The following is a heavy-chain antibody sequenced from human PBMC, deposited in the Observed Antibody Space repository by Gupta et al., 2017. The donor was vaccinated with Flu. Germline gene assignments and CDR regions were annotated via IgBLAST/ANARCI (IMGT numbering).Heavy chain of an antibody. Sequence: VTLKESGPVLVKPTETLTLTCTVSGFSLSNARMGVSWIRQPPGKALEWLAHIFSNDEKSYSTSLKSRLTISKDTSKSQVVLTMTNMDPVDTATYYCARYGDYVEGCYYGMDVWGQGTTVTVSS. J-gene: IGHJ6*02. D-gene: IGHD4-17*01. CDR3: ARYGDYVEGCYYGMDV. CDR1: GFSLSNARMG. V-gene: IGHV2-26*01. CDR2: IFSNDEK.